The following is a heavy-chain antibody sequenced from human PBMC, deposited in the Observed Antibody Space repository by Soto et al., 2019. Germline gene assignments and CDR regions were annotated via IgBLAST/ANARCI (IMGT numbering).Heavy chain of an antibody. CDR1: GGSIGSFY. V-gene: IGHV4-59*08. CDR2: IYYSGST. D-gene: IGHD3-22*01. CDR3: ARETRYYYDSSGYYSPWFDP. Sequence: SETLSLTCTVSGGSIGSFYWSWIRQPPGKGLEWIGYIYYSGSTTYNPSLKSRVTISVDTSKNQFSLKLSSVTAADTAVYYCARETRYYYDSSGYYSPWFDPWGQGTLVTVSS. J-gene: IGHJ5*02.